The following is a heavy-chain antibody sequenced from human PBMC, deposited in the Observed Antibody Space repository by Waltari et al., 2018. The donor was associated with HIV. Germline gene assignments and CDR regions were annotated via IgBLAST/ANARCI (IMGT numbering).Heavy chain of an antibody. CDR1: SGSVTRSSFY. J-gene: IGHJ3*02. D-gene: IGHD2-8*02. V-gene: IGHV4-39*01. Sequence: QLLLEESGPGLVKPSDTLPLTCTVPSGSVTRSSFYWAWIRPPPGKGLEWIGSMYSSGNTYSNPSLKSRVTMSVDTSKNQVSLNLTSVTAADTAMFYCAEGSFDSTGRDALHIWGQGTMVLVSS. CDR3: AEGSFDSTGRDALHI. CDR2: MYSSGNT.